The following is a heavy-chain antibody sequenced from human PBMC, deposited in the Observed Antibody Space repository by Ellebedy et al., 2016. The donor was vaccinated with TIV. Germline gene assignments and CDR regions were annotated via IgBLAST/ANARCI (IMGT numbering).Heavy chain of an antibody. D-gene: IGHD4-11*01. CDR1: GGSISSGGYY. V-gene: IGHV4-31*03. CDR3: ARDTVTTLDY. J-gene: IGHJ4*02. Sequence: MPSETLSLTCTVSGGSISSGGYYWSWIRQHPGKGLEWIGYIYYSGSTYYNPSLKSRVTISVDTSKNQFSLKLSSVTAADTAVYYCARDTVTTLDYWGQGTLVTVSS. CDR2: IYYSGST.